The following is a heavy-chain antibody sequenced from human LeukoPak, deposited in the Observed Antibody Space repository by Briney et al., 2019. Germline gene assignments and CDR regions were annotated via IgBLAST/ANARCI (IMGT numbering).Heavy chain of an antibody. CDR1: GFSINTYA. V-gene: IGHV3-64*01. J-gene: IGHJ4*02. CDR2: ISSNGDRS. CDR3: ARDRGSSGYYYIDS. Sequence: GGSLRLSCAASGFSINTYAMHWVRQAPGKGLECVSGISSNGDRSYYANSVKGRFIISRDNSKNTLYLQMGSLRAEDMAVYYCARDRGSSGYYYIDSWGQGTLVTVFS. D-gene: IGHD3-22*01.